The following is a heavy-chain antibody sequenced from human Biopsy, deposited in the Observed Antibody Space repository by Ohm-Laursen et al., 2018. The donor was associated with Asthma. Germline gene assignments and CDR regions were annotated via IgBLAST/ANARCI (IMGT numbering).Heavy chain of an antibody. D-gene: IGHD3-9*01. V-gene: IGHV1-3*04. CDR3: ARTYYDFLTGQVKDVFGV. J-gene: IGHJ3*01. CDR1: GYNFISFA. CDR2: VNTGNGDT. Sequence: ASVKVSCKASGYNFISFAIHWVRQAPGQRLEWMGWVNTGNGDTKYSQKFQGRVTITRDTSASTAYMELRSLRSEDTATYYCARTYYDFLTGQVKDVFGVWGQGKWSPSLQ.